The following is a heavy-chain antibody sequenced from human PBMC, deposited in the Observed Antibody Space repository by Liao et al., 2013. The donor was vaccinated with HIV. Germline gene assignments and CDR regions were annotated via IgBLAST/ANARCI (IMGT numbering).Heavy chain of an antibody. Sequence: QVQLQESGPGLVKPSQTLTLTCTVSGDSINTGSYYWSWIRQPAGKGLEWIGHVFTSGSAKYNPSFRDRATLSLDTSNNQFSMRLWSVTAADTAVYFCARGGSRYVFWSGGEDENYHYSMDVWGKGTTVTVSS. CDR2: VFTSGSA. D-gene: IGHD3-3*01. V-gene: IGHV4-61*02. J-gene: IGHJ6*03. CDR1: GDSINTGSYY. CDR3: ARGGSRYVFWSGGEDENYHYSMDV.